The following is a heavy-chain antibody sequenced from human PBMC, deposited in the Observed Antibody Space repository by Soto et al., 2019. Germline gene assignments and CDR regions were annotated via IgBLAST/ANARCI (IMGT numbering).Heavy chain of an antibody. V-gene: IGHV3-23*01. J-gene: IGHJ4*02. CDR2: MSGSSSTT. CDR1: GLTFSNYA. Sequence: GGSLRLSCATSGLTFSNYAMSWVRQAPGGGLEWVSSMSGSSSTTYYADSVRGRFTISGDRSKNTLYLQMSSLRAEDTALYYCAKNQERELPRVIDFWGQGTLVTVSS. CDR3: AKNQERELPRVIDF. D-gene: IGHD1-7*01.